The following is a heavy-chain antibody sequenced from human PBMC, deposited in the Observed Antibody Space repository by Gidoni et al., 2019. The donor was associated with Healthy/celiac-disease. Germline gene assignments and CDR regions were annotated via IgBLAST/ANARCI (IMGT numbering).Heavy chain of an antibody. CDR2: IYYSGST. CDR3: ARSTGYSRRHYYYGMDV. J-gene: IGHJ6*02. D-gene: IGHD6-13*01. V-gene: IGHV4-59*01. Sequence: QVQLQESGPGLVKPSETLSLTCTVSGGSISSSYWSWIRQPPGKGLEWIGYIYYSGSTNYNPSLKSRVTISVDTFKNQFSLKLSSVTAADTAVYYCARSTGYSRRHYYYGMDVWGQGTTVTVSS. CDR1: GGSISSSY.